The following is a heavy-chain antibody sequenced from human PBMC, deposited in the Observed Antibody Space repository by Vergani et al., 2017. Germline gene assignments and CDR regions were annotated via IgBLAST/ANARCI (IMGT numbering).Heavy chain of an antibody. D-gene: IGHD2-2*01. Sequence: QVQLRQWGAGLVKPSETLSLTCGIYGDSLRGHYWSWIRQPPAKGLEWIGYIYYSGSTNYNPSLKSRVTISVDTSKNQFSLKLSSVTAADTAVYYCARTRHRRGYCSSTSCPHGMGYFDYWGQGTLVTVSS. CDR3: ARTRHRRGYCSSTSCPHGMGYFDY. CDR2: IYYSGST. CDR1: GDSLRGHY. V-gene: IGHV4-59*11. J-gene: IGHJ4*02.